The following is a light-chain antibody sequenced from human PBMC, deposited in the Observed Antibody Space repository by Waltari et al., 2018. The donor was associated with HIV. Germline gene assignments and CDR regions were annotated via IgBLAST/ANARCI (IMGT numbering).Light chain of an antibody. CDR2: WAS. V-gene: IGKV4-1*01. CDR1: QSVLFISNNKNY. J-gene: IGKJ4*01. Sequence: DIVMTQSPDSLAVSLCERATINCKSSQSVLFISNNKNYLAWYQQKPGQPPKLLIYWASTRESGVPDRFSGSGSGTDFTLTISSLQAEDVAVYYCQQYYSTPLTFGGGTKVAIK. CDR3: QQYYSTPLT.